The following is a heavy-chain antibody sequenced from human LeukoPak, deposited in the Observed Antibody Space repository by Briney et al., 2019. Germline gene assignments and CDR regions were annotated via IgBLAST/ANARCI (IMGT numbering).Heavy chain of an antibody. CDR1: GFSLASYG. J-gene: IGHJ4*02. Sequence: GGSLRLSCAASGFSLASYGMHWVRQAPGKGLEWVAFLQNDGVHEYYADSMKGRVSISRDTSKSTLYLHINSLRHEDTAVYFCAKSDCGSDGCKLLNYWGQGILVTVSS. CDR3: AKSDCGSDGCKLLNY. CDR2: LQNDGVHE. D-gene: IGHD2-21*01. V-gene: IGHV3-30*02.